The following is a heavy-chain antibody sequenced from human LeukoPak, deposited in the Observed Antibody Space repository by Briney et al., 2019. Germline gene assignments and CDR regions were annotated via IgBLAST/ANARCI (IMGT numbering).Heavy chain of an antibody. CDR2: ISSSSSTI. CDR3: ARADTEWLDAFDI. V-gene: IGHV3-48*02. CDR1: GFTFSSYS. D-gene: IGHD3-3*01. Sequence: PGGSLRLSCAASGFTFSSYSMNWVRQAPGKGLEWVSYISSSSSTIYYADSVKGRFTISRYNAKNSLYLQMNSLRDEDTAVYYCARADTEWLDAFDIWGQGTMVTVSS. J-gene: IGHJ3*02.